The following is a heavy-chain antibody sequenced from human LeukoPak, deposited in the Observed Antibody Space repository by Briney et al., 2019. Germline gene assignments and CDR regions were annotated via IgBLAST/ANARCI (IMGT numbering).Heavy chain of an antibody. CDR1: GGSISSYY. J-gene: IGHJ4*02. CDR2: IYYSGSA. V-gene: IGHV4-59*01. CDR3: AREYSSGWYRAPTEYYFDY. Sequence: KPSETLSLTCTVSGGSISSYYWSWIRQPPGKGLEWIGYIYYSGSANYNPSLKSRVTISVDTSKNQFSLKLSSVTAADTAVYYCAREYSSGWYRAPTEYYFDYWGQGTLVTVSS. D-gene: IGHD6-19*01.